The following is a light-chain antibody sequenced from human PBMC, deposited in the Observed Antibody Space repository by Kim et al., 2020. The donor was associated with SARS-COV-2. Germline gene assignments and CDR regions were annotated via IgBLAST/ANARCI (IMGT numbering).Light chain of an antibody. CDR1: QRSGSTS. J-gene: IGKJ2*01. CDR2: GGS. CDR3: QQQSSTPPHT. Sequence: SPGGRATLPCSTTQRSGSTSLAGWQQKPGDAPRLLLYGGSSRSASVPERWSSSRAGTEFFIIISRREQEEFAVEYCQQQSSTPPHTFGQGTKLEI. V-gene: IGKV3-20*01.